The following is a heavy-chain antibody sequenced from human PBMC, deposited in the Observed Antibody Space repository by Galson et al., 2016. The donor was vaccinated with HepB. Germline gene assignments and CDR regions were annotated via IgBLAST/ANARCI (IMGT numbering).Heavy chain of an antibody. Sequence: SLRLSCAASGFTFSRIAMHWVRQAPGKGLKWVAVISYDGGSNYYADSVKGRFTISRDNSKNTLYLQMNSLRAEDSAVYYCARVIGGTLDALDTWGQGMMVTVSS. J-gene: IGHJ3*02. CDR1: GFTFSRIA. CDR3: ARVIGGTLDALDT. V-gene: IGHV3-30*04. D-gene: IGHD2-21*01. CDR2: ISYDGGSN.